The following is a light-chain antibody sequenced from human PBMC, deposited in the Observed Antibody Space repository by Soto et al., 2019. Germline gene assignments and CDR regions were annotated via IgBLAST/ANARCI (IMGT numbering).Light chain of an antibody. CDR2: DVS. Sequence: QSALTQPASVSVSPGQSITISCTGTSSDVGGSNYVSWYQQHPGKAPKLMIYDVSNRPSGVSNRFSGSKSGNTASLTISGLQAEDEDDYYCSSYTRSSTILYVFGTGTKVTVL. CDR3: SSYTRSSTILYV. V-gene: IGLV2-14*01. J-gene: IGLJ1*01. CDR1: SSDVGGSNY.